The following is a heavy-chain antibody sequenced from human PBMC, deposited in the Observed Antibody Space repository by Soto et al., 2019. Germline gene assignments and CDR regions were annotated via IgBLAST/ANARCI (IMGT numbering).Heavy chain of an antibody. CDR3: ARVQSILTGYYVDY. V-gene: IGHV1-8*01. Sequence: ASVTVSCKASVYTFTSYDINWVRQATGQGLEWMGWMNPNSGNTGYAQKFQGRVTMTRNTSISTAYMELSSLRSEDTAVYYCARVQSILTGYYVDYWGQGTLVTVSS. CDR1: VYTFTSYD. CDR2: MNPNSGNT. J-gene: IGHJ4*02. D-gene: IGHD3-9*01.